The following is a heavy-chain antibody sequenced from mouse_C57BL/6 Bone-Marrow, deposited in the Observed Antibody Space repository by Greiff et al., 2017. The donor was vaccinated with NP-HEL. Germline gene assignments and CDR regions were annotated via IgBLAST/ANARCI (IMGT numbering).Heavy chain of an antibody. V-gene: IGHV1-81*01. J-gene: IGHJ3*01. CDR1: GYTFTSYG. Sequence: VQLQQSGAELARPGASVKLSCKASGYTFTSYGISWVKQRTGQGLEWIGEIYPRSGNTYYNEKFKGKATLTADKSSSTAYMELRSLTSEDSAVYFCATFPWFAYWGQGTLVTVSA. CDR3: ATFPWFAY. CDR2: IYPRSGNT.